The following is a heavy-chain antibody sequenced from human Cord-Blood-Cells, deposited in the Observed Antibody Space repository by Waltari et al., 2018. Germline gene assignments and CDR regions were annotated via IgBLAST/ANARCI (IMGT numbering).Heavy chain of an antibody. CDR2: IIPIFGTA. CDR3: ARDRGYCTGGVCYRGDAFDI. V-gene: IGHV1-69*01. Sequence: QVQLVQSGAEVKKPGSSVKVSCKASGGTFSSYAISWVRQAPGQGLEWMGGIIPIFGTANYAQKFQGRVTITADGSTSTAYMELSSLRSEDTAVYYCARDRGYCTGGVCYRGDAFDIWGQGTMVTVSS. CDR1: GGTFSSYA. J-gene: IGHJ3*02. D-gene: IGHD2-8*02.